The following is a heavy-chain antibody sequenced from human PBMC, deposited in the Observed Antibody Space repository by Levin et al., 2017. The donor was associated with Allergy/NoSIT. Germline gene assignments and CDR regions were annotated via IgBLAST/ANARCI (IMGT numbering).Heavy chain of an antibody. J-gene: IGHJ6*02. V-gene: IGHV3-43*01. Sequence: GGSLRLSCAASGFTFDDYMMHWVRQAPGQGLEWVSLISWDGANGYYSDPVTGRFTVSRDNTKNSLYLQMNILGTEDTALYYCARGLRCCYYYGMDVWGQGTTVTVSS. D-gene: IGHD2-8*01. CDR1: GFTFDDYM. CDR2: ISWDGANG. CDR3: ARGLRCCYYYGMDV.